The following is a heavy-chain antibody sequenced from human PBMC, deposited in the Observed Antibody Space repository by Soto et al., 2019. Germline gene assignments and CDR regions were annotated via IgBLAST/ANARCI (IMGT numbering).Heavy chain of an antibody. CDR3: ARQGYSSSSNIGY. J-gene: IGHJ4*02. V-gene: IGHV4-31*03. Sequence: QVQLQETGPGLVKPSQTLSLTCTVSGGSIGSGRYFWIWIRQHPGKVLEWIGYIYNGGTTYYNPSLKSRVTVSVDTSKNQFSLELSSVTAADTAVYYCARQGYSSSSNIGYWGQGTLVTVSS. CDR2: IYNGGTT. CDR1: GGSIGSGRYF. D-gene: IGHD6-6*01.